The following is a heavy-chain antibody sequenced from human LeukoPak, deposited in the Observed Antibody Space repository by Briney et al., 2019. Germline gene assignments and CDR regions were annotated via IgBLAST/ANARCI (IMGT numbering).Heavy chain of an antibody. CDR3: AKGPTYDSLPYYFDY. V-gene: IGHV3-64D*09. CDR1: GNTVSYYA. J-gene: IGHJ4*02. Sequence: GWSLTLYRSAYGNTVSYYARHWVRRGAGNGQKFVSGISSNGGSTYYADSLKGRFTVSRDNSNNTLYLQMSSLRAEDTAIYYCAKGPTYDSLPYYFDYWGQGTLVTVFS. CDR2: ISSNGGST. D-gene: IGHD3-22*01.